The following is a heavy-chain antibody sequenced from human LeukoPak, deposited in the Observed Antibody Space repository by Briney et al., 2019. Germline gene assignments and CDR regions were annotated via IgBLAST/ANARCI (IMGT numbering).Heavy chain of an antibody. Sequence: SETLSLTCAVYGGSFSGYYWSWIRQPPGKGLEWIGEINHSGSTNYNPSLKSRVTISVDTSKNQFSLKLSSVTAADSAVYYCARGGYNWNAWGQGTLVTVSS. V-gene: IGHV4-34*01. D-gene: IGHD1-20*01. CDR2: INHSGST. CDR3: ARGGYNWNA. CDR1: GGSFSGYY. J-gene: IGHJ5*02.